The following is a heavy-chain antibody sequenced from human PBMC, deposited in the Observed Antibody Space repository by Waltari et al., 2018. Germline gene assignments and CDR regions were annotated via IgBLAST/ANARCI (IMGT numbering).Heavy chain of an antibody. CDR2: IIPIYATP. CDR3: AKRIVGGPFDV. J-gene: IGHJ3*01. Sequence: QVRLVKSGAEVRKPGSSVRVSCEASGGSFGTYAITWGRQAPGQGLEWMAGIIPIYATPNDAQKSQGRVTIAADASTRTAYMDLSSLRSDDTAVYYCAKRIVGGPFDVWGQGTVVTVSS. D-gene: IGHD1-26*01. CDR1: GGSFGTYA. V-gene: IGHV1-69*13.